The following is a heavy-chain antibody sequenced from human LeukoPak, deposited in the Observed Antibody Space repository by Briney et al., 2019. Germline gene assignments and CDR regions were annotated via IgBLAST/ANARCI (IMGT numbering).Heavy chain of an antibody. Sequence: SETLSLTCTVSGGSISSGDYYWSWIRQPPGKGLEWIGYIYYSGSTYYNPSLKSRVTISVDTSKNQFSLKLSSVTAADTAVYYCARGAPRRPRRSGSYRSPFDYWGQGTLVTVSS. CDR1: GGSISSGDYY. J-gene: IGHJ4*02. CDR2: IYYSGST. D-gene: IGHD1-26*01. V-gene: IGHV4-30-4*01. CDR3: ARGAPRRPRRSGSYRSPFDY.